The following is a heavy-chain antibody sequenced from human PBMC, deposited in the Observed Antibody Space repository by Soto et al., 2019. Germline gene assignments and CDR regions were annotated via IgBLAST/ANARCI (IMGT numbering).Heavy chain of an antibody. Sequence: QVQLQQWGEGLLKPSETLSLTCAVYGGFVSSGSYYWSWIRQPPGKGLEWIGEMSHSGGTHFNPSLRSRVPISVDTSKNQFSLKMSSVTAADTALYYCARVERGTATTVVDAFDIWGPGTMVTVSS. J-gene: IGHJ3*02. CDR3: ARVERGTATTVVDAFDI. D-gene: IGHD1-1*01. CDR2: MSHSGGT. CDR1: GGFVSSGSYY. V-gene: IGHV4-34*01.